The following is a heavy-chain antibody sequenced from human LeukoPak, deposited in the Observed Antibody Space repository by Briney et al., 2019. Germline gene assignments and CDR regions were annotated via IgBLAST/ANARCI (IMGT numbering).Heavy chain of an antibody. CDR1: GFTFSSYA. D-gene: IGHD1-26*01. CDR3: ARVGIVGATTGFDY. CDR2: ISGSGGST. J-gene: IGHJ4*02. V-gene: IGHV3-23*01. Sequence: GGSLRLSCAASGFTFSSYAMSWVRQAPGKGLEWVSAISGSGGSTYYADSVKGRFTISRDNAKNSLYLQMNSLRAEDTAVYYCARVGIVGATTGFDYWGQGTLVTVSS.